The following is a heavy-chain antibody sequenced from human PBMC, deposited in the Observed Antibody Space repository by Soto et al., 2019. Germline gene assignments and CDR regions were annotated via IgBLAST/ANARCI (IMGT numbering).Heavy chain of an antibody. CDR1: GFTFSSYW. CDR3: VKSSTGTYGLFDY. D-gene: IGHD3-10*01. V-gene: IGHV3-74*01. J-gene: IGHJ4*02. CDR2: INGDGRTT. Sequence: GGSLRLSCAASGFTFSSYWMHWVRQVPGKGLVWVSRINGDGRTTNYADSVKGRFTISRDNAKNTLFLQMNTLRAEDTALYYCVKSSTGTYGLFDYWGQGTLVTAPQ.